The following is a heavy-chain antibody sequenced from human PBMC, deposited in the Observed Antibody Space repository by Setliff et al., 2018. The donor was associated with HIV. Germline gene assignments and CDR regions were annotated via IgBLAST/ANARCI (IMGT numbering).Heavy chain of an antibody. CDR3: ARRRLAYDSWSYRGNWFFDL. CDR2: IDPSDSYI. J-gene: IGHJ2*01. V-gene: IGHV5-10-1*01. D-gene: IGHD3-10*01. Sequence: PGESLKISCKGSGYSFTNYWISWVRQMPGKGLEWMGRIDPSDSYINYSPSFQGHVTISADKSISTAYLQWSSLKASDTAMYYCARRRLAYDSWSYRGNWFFDLWGRGTLVTVS. CDR1: GYSFTNYW.